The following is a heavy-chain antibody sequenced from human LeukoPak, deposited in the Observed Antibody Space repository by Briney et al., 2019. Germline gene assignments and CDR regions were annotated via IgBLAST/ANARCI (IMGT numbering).Heavy chain of an antibody. V-gene: IGHV3-23*01. CDR3: AKDFRIGYFAHFDY. Sequence: GGSLRLSCVGSGFTFRSHAMSWVRQAPEKGLEFVSGIYENGGTTYYADSVKGRFSISRDNSKNTLYLQMDSLRGEDTAVYYCAKDFRIGYFAHFDYWGQGALVTVSS. J-gene: IGHJ4*02. CDR1: GFTFRSHA. CDR2: IYENGGTT. D-gene: IGHD2-21*01.